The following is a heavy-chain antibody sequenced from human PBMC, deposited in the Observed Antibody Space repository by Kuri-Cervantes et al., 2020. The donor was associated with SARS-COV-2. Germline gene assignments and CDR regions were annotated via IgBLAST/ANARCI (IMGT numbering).Heavy chain of an antibody. D-gene: IGHD2-2*01. CDR1: GFTFSSYW. Sequence: GESLKISCAASGFTFSSYWMSWVRQAPGKGLEWVANIKQDGSEKYYVDSVKGRFTISRANAKNSLYLQMNSLRAEDTAVYYCATPGVPAANYYFDHWGQGTLVTVSS. V-gene: IGHV3-7*01. CDR2: IKQDGSEK. CDR3: ATPGVPAANYYFDH. J-gene: IGHJ4*02.